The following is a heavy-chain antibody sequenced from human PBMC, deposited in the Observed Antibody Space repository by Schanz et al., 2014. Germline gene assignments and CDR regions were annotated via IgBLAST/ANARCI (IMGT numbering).Heavy chain of an antibody. CDR3: VSQTGSPNY. CDR1: GFPFSDYF. CDR2: IGNGGVTI. J-gene: IGHJ4*02. Sequence: QVQLVESGGGVVQPGRSLRLSCTASGFPFSDYFMAWIRQPPGRGLEWVSYIGNGGVTIYYADSVKGRFTISRDNSKNSLYLQMNSLRVEDTAVYFCVSQTGSPNYWGQGTLVTVSS. D-gene: IGHD6-13*01. V-gene: IGHV3-11*04.